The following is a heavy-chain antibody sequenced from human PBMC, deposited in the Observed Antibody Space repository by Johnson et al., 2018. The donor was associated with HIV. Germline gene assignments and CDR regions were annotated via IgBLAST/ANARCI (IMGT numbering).Heavy chain of an antibody. CDR3: ARVRETKGPYDAFDI. CDR1: GFTFSSYA. D-gene: IGHD1-1*01. J-gene: IGHJ3*02. CDR2: ISSNGGST. Sequence: MQLVESGGGLVQPGGSLRLSCAVSGFTFSSYAIHWVRQAPGKGLEYVSAISSNGGSTYYANSVKGRFTISRDNSKNTLYLQMGSLRAEDMAVYYCARVRETKGPYDAFDIWGQGTMVTVSS. V-gene: IGHV3-64*01.